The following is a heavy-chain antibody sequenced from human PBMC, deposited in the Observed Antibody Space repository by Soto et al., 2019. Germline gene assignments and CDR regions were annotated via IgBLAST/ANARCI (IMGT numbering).Heavy chain of an antibody. CDR2: INPNSGGT. Sequence: ASVKVSCKASGYTFTGYYMHWVRQAPGQGLEWMGWINPNSGGTNYAQKFQGWVTMTRDTSTSTAYMELSDLISEDTAVYYCAREQVNDYYGMDVWGQGTTVTVSS. CDR1: GYTFTGYY. V-gene: IGHV1-2*04. J-gene: IGHJ6*02. CDR3: AREQVNDYYGMDV.